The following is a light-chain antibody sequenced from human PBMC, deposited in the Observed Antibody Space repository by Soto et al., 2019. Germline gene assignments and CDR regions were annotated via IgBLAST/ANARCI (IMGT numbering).Light chain of an antibody. J-gene: IGKJ4*01. CDR2: LVS. Sequence: DIVMTQSPLSLPVTPGEPASISCRSSQSLLYTDGNTYLEWFLQKPGQSPQLLIYLVSNRASGVSDRFSGSGSGTDFTLKISRVEAEDVGVYYCMQALQGLTFGGGTKVEIK. V-gene: IGKV2-28*01. CDR3: MQALQGLT. CDR1: QSLLYTDGNTY.